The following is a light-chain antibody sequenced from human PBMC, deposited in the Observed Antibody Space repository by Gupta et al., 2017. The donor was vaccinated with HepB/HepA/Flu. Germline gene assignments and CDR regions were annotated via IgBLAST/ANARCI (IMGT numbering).Light chain of an antibody. CDR1: QSISDW. CDR3: QQYNTYLT. CDR2: KAS. V-gene: IGKV1-5*03. Sequence: THSPSTLSASVGDRVTITCRASQSISDWLAWYQQKPGQAPKLLIYKASSVESGVPSRFSGSGSGTEFSLTISSRQLDDFAYYYCQQYNTYLTFGQGTKVEIK. J-gene: IGKJ1*01.